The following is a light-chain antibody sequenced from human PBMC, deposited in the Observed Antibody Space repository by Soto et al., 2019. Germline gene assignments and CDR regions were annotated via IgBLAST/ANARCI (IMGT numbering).Light chain of an antibody. CDR1: SSSIESNY. Sequence: QSVLTHPPSASGTPVQRVTISCSGTSSSIESNYVYWYQQLPGTATRLLIYMNNQRPSGVPDRFSGSKSGTSASLAISARRSEDEADYYCTVWDDSLRGRLFGGGTKVTVL. CDR3: TVWDDSLRGRL. CDR2: MNN. J-gene: IGLJ2*01. V-gene: IGLV1-47*01.